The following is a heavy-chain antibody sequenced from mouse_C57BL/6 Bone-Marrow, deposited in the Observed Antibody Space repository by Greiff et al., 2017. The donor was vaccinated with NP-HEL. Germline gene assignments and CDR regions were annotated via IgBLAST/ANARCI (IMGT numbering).Heavy chain of an antibody. CDR2: IRNKANGYTT. CDR3: ARSSIYYDYPYYAMDY. Sequence: EVQLVESGGGLVQPGGSLSLSCAASGFTFTDYYMSWVRQPPGKALEWLGFIRNKANGYTTEYSASVKGRFTISRDNSQSILYLQMNALRAEDSATYYCARSSIYYDYPYYAMDYWGQGTSVTVSS. CDR1: GFTFTDYY. J-gene: IGHJ4*01. D-gene: IGHD2-4*01. V-gene: IGHV7-3*01.